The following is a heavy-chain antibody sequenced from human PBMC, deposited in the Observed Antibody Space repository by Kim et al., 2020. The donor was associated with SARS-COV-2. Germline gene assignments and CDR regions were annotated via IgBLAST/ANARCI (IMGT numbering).Heavy chain of an antibody. D-gene: IGHD3-22*01. J-gene: IGHJ3*02. CDR3: AREGSGGGMIVLSGAFDI. Sequence: KGRFTISRDNSKNTLYLQMNSLRAEDTAVYYCAREGSGGGMIVLSGAFDIWGQGTMVTVSS. V-gene: IGHV3-66*01.